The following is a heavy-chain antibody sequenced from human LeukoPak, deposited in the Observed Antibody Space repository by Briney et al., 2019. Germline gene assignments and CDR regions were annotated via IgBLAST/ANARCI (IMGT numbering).Heavy chain of an antibody. CDR1: GFTFSTYP. CDR2: ISYDGNDK. V-gene: IGHV3-30-3*01. Sequence: GGSLRLSCAASGFTFSTYPIHWVRQAPDKGLEWVAVISYDGNDKYYTDSVKGRFTISRDNSKNTLYLQMNSLRAEDTAVYYCAKDATGYSSSWPYYFDYWGQGTLVTVSS. CDR3: AKDATGYSSSWPYYFDY. J-gene: IGHJ4*02. D-gene: IGHD6-13*01.